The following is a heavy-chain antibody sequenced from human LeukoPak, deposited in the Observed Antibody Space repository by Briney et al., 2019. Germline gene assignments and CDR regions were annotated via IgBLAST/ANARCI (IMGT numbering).Heavy chain of an antibody. CDR1: GFTFSSYS. V-gene: IGHV3-21*01. CDR2: ISSSSGYI. D-gene: IGHD3-10*02. CDR3: AELGITMIGGV. Sequence: AGGSLRLSCAASGFTFSSYSMNWVRQAPGKGLEWVSSISSSSGYIYYADSVKGRFTISRDNAKNSLYLQMNSLRAEDTAVYYCAELGITMIGGVWGKGTTVTISS. J-gene: IGHJ6*04.